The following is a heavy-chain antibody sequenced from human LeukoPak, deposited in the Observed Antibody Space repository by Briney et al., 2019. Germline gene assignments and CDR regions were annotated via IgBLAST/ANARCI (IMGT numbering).Heavy chain of an antibody. J-gene: IGHJ4*02. D-gene: IGHD4-11*01. Sequence: TGGSLRLSCVASGFTFINYAVTWVRQAPGKGLEWVSAISGSGDSTFNADSVKGRFTISRDNSKNTLYLQMNSLRAEDTALYYCATSTVAKYDYWGQGTLVAVSS. CDR1: GFTFINYA. V-gene: IGHV3-23*01. CDR3: ATSTVAKYDY. CDR2: ISGSGDST.